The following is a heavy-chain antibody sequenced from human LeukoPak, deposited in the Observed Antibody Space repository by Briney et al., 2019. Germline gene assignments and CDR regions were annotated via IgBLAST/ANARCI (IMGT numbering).Heavy chain of an antibody. CDR2: VYNSGIT. Sequence: SETLSLTCSVSGASVSDYYCNWIRQPPGKGLEWIGYVYNSGITNYNPSLRSRVTISVDTSKNQFSLKLSSVTAADTAVYYCARDGNSRAVGFDYWGQGTLVTVSS. J-gene: IGHJ4*02. CDR3: ARDGNSRAVGFDY. CDR1: GASVSDYY. V-gene: IGHV4-59*02. D-gene: IGHD4-23*01.